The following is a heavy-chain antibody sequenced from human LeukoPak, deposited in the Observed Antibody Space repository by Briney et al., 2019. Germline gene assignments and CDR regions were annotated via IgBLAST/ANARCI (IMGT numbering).Heavy chain of an antibody. CDR2: ISDSDGHT. J-gene: IGHJ4*02. CDR1: GFIFSNYG. CDR3: AKDYSSGYYYDY. Sequence: PGGSLRLSCTASGFIFSNYGLSWVRQAPGKGLEWVSAISDSDGHTYYADSVKGRFTISRDNSKNTLYLQMNSLRAEDTAVYYCAKDYSSGYYYDYWGQGTLVTVSS. V-gene: IGHV3-23*01. D-gene: IGHD3-22*01.